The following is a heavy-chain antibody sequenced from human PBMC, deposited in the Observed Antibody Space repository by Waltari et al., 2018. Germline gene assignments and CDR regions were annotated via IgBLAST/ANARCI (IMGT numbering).Heavy chain of an antibody. V-gene: IGHV3-30*02. Sequence: QLQLVESGGGVVQPGGSRELYGAASGFSFRRFGMHWVRQSPGKGLEWVAFIRYDASRTYYGDSVKGRFTISRDNSRNIVFLQMNSLRRDETAVYFCAKERDSSGLDFWGQGTLVTVAS. CDR1: GFSFRRFG. CDR3: AKERDSSGLDF. J-gene: IGHJ4*02. D-gene: IGHD3-22*01. CDR2: IRYDASRT.